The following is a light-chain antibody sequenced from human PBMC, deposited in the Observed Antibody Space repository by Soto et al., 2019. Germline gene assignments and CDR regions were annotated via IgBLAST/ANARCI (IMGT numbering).Light chain of an antibody. J-gene: IGLJ1*01. CDR2: EVS. CDR3: SSYTSSSTRV. V-gene: IGLV2-14*01. Sequence: QSVLTQPASVSLSPGQSITISCTGTSSDVGGYNYVSWYQQHPGKAPKLVIFEVSNRPSGVSTRFSGSKSGNTASLTISGLQAEDEADYYCSSYTSSSTRVFGTGTKV. CDR1: SSDVGGYNY.